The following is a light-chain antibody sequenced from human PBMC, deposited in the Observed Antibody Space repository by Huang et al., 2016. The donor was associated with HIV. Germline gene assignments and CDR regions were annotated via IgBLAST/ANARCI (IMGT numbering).Light chain of an antibody. CDR1: QNIGNS. V-gene: IGKV6-21*02. CDR3: HQSSSLPYT. J-gene: IGKJ2*01. Sequence: EIVLTQSPDFQSVTPKEKITITCRASQNIGNSLHWYQQKPDQSPQLLIKYASQTISGVPSRFGGSGSGTDFTLTINTPEAGDAATYYCHQSSSLPYTFGQGTKLEIK. CDR2: YAS.